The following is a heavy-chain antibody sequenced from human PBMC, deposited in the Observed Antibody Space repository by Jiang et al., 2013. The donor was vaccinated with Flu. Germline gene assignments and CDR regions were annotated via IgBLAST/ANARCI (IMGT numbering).Heavy chain of an antibody. CDR1: GGTFSSYT. CDR3: ARDVTAHNWFDP. V-gene: IGHV1-69*08. D-gene: IGHD2/OR15-2a*01. J-gene: IGHJ5*02. Sequence: GAEVKKSGSSVKVSCKASGGTFSSYTFSWVRQAPGQGLEWMGKIIPIIDTPNYAQKFQGRLTITADKSTSTTYMELNSLTSEDTAVYYCARDVTAHNWFDPWGQGTLVTVSS. CDR2: IIPIIDTP.